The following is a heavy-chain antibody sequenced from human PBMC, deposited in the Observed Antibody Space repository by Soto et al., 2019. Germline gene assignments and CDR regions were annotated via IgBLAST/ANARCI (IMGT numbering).Heavy chain of an antibody. D-gene: IGHD3-22*01. CDR3: AKDSGGSWYYYDSSGVQH. V-gene: IGHV3-30*18. CDR1: GFTVSSYG. Sequence: PGGSLRLSCAASGFTVSSYGMHWVRQAPGKGLEWVAVISYDGSNKYYADSVKGRFTISRDNSKNTLYLQMNSLRAEDTAVYYCAKDSGGSWYYYDSSGVQHWGQGTLVTVSS. J-gene: IGHJ1*01. CDR2: ISYDGSNK.